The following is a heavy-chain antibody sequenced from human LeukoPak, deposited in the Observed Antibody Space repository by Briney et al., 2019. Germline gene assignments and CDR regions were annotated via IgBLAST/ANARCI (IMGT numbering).Heavy chain of an antibody. CDR1: GYTFTSYA. CDR3: ARDRSPGIAAAGTFGWFDP. CDR2: INTNTGNP. J-gene: IGHJ5*02. V-gene: IGHV7-4-1*02. D-gene: IGHD6-13*01. Sequence: ASVKVSCKASGYTFTSYAMSWVRQAPGQGLEWMGWINTNTGNPTYAQGFTGRFVFSLDTSVSTAYLQISSLKAEDTAVYYCARDRSPGIAAAGTFGWFDPWGQGTLVTVSS.